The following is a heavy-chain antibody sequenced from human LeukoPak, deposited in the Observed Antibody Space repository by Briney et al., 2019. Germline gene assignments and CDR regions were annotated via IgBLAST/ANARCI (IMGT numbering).Heavy chain of an antibody. Sequence: ASVKVSCKPSGYPFTSFGVSWVRQAPGQGLEWMGWISPYNGNTNFAHRFQGRLTFTTDTSTSTVYMELRSLRSDDTAVYFCARARRVQVIPVAESAEYFEHWGQGTLVTVSS. D-gene: IGHD6-19*01. V-gene: IGHV1-18*01. CDR2: ISPYNGNT. CDR1: GYPFTSFG. J-gene: IGHJ1*01. CDR3: ARARRVQVIPVAESAEYFEH.